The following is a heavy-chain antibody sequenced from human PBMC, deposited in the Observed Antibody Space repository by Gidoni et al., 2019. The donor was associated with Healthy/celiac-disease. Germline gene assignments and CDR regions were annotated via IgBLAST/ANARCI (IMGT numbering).Heavy chain of an antibody. CDR3: ATPGGYDILTGYYHFDY. CDR1: GFTFISHA. D-gene: IGHD3-9*01. Sequence: EVQLLESGGGLVQPGGSLRLSCAASGFTFISHAMSWVRQAPGKGLEWVSGISGSGCRTYYADSVKGRFTISRDNSKNTLYLQMNSLRAEDTDVYYCATPGGYDILTGYYHFDYWGQGTLVTVSS. CDR2: ISGSGCRT. J-gene: IGHJ4*02. V-gene: IGHV3-23*01.